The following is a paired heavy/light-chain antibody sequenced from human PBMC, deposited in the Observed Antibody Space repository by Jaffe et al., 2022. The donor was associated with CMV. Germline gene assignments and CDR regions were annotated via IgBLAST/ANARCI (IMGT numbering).Light chain of an antibody. V-gene: IGKV1-5*03. CDR1: QSISTW. J-gene: IGKJ1*01. Sequence: DIQMTQSPSTLSASVGDRVTITCRASQSISTWLAWHQQKPGKAPKLLIYKASSLEYGVPSRFSGSGSGTEFTLTISSLQPDDFATYYCQQYNSYRTFGQGTKVEIK. CDR2: KAS. CDR3: QQYNSYRT.
Heavy chain of an antibody. CDR3: ARESYYYDSSGPAYYYYMDV. CDR1: GGSISSYY. CDR2: LYYRGDT. J-gene: IGHJ6*03. Sequence: QVQLQESGPGLVKPSETLSLTCTVSGGSISSYYWSWIRQPPGKGLEWIGNLYYRGDTNYNPSLNSRVTISVDASKNQFSLKLSSVTAADTAVYYCARESYYYDSSGPAYYYYMDVWGKGTTVTVSS. V-gene: IGHV4-59*01. D-gene: IGHD3-22*01.